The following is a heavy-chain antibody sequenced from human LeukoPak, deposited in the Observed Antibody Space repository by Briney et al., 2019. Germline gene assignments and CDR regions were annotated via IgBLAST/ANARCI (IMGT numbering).Heavy chain of an antibody. CDR1: GYSFTSYW. CDR3: ARPGYRSRYFDY. D-gene: IGHD6-19*01. V-gene: IGHV5-51*01. CDR2: INPGDSET. J-gene: IGHJ4*02. Sequence: GESLGISCKGSGYSFTSYWIGWVRQMPGKGLEWMGIINPGDSETKYSPSFQGQVTISADKSISTAYLQWSSLKASDTAMYYCARPGYRSRYFDYWGQGTLVTVSS.